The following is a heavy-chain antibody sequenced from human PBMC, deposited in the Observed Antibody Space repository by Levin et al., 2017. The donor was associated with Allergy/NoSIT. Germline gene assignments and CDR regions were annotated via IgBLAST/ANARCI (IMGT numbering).Heavy chain of an antibody. V-gene: IGHV1-18*01. Sequence: ASVKVSCKASGYTFTSYGISWVRQAPGQGLEWMGWISAYNGNTNYAQKLQGRVTMTTDTSTSTAYMELRSLRSDDTAMYYCARGNLRYCSGGSCYGGFFDPWGQGTLVTVSS. CDR3: ARGNLRYCSGGSCYGGFFDP. CDR1: GYTFTSYG. D-gene: IGHD2-15*01. J-gene: IGHJ5*02. CDR2: ISAYNGNT.